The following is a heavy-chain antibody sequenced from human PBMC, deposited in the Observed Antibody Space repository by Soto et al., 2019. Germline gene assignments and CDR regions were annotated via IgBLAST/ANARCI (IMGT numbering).Heavy chain of an antibody. CDR2: INHSGST. J-gene: IGHJ4*02. V-gene: IGHV4-34*01. CDR3: ARVDDYGDYGFDY. D-gene: IGHD4-17*01. Sequence: SETLSLTCAVYGGSFSGYYWSWIRQPPGKGLEWIGEINHSGSTNYNPSLKSRVTISVDTSKNQFSLKLSSVTAADTAVYYCARVDDYGDYGFDYWGQGTLVTVSP. CDR1: GGSFSGYY.